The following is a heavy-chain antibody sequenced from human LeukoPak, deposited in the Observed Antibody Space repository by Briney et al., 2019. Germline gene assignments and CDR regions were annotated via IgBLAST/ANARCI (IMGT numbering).Heavy chain of an antibody. CDR1: GFNFGDYC. V-gene: IGHV3-49*03. Sequence: GRSLRLSCTASGFNFGDYCMSWFRQAPGKGLEWVAFIKSKASGGTTEYAASVKGRFTISRDNSKNTLYLQMNSLRPEDTAVYYCAKDVVGQQWVENYWGQGTLVTVSS. D-gene: IGHD6-19*01. CDR2: IKSKASGGTT. CDR3: AKDVVGQQWVENY. J-gene: IGHJ4*02.